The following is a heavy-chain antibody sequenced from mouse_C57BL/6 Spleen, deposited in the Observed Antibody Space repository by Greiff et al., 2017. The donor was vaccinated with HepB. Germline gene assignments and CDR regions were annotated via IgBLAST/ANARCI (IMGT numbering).Heavy chain of an antibody. CDR2: ISSGSSTI. J-gene: IGHJ2*01. V-gene: IGHV5-17*01. Sequence: DVKLVESGGGLVKPGGSLKLSCAASGFTFSDYGMHWVRQAPEKGLEWVAYISSGSSTIYYADTVKGRFTISRDNAKNTLFLQMTSLRSEDTAMYYCAILYYYGSSTYYFDYWGQGTTLTVSS. D-gene: IGHD1-1*01. CDR3: AILYYYGSSTYYFDY. CDR1: GFTFSDYG.